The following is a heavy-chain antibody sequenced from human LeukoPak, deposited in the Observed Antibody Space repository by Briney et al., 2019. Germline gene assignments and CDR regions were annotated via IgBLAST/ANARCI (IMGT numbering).Heavy chain of an antibody. J-gene: IGHJ4*02. CDR3: ARDRGGSGPGGY. V-gene: IGHV1-2*02. Sequence: GASVKVSCKASGYTFTGYYMHWVRQAPGQGPEWMGWINPNSGGTNYAQKFQGRVAMTRDTSISTAYMELRSLRSDDTAVYYCARDRGGSGPGGYWGQGTLVTVSS. CDR1: GYTFTGYY. CDR2: INPNSGGT. D-gene: IGHD3-10*01.